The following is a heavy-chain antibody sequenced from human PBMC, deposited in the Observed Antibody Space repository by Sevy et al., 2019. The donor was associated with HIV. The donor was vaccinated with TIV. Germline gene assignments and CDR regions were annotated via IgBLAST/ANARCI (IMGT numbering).Heavy chain of an antibody. V-gene: IGHV3-21*01. Sequence: GGSLRLSCAASGFTFSSYSMNWVRQAPGKGLEWVSSISSSSSYIIYSDSVKGRFTISRDNAKNSLYLQMNSLRAEDTAVYYCARVTSYYDILTGYYDYYGMDVWGQGTTVTVSS. D-gene: IGHD3-9*01. J-gene: IGHJ6*02. CDR1: GFTFSSYS. CDR3: ARVTSYYDILTGYYDYYGMDV. CDR2: ISSSSSYI.